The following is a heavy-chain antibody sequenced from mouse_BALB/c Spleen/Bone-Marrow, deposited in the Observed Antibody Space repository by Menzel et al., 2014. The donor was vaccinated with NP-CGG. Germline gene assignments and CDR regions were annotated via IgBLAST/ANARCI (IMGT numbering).Heavy chain of an antibody. CDR1: GFTFSSYT. CDR3: ARQIYFPYFDY. V-gene: IGHV5-12-2*01. D-gene: IGHD2-1*01. CDR2: ISNGGGST. J-gene: IGHJ2*01. Sequence: EVNLVESGGGLVQPGGSLKLSCAASGFTFSSYTMSWVRQTPEKRLEWVAYISNGGGSTYYPDTVKGRFTISRDNAKNTLYLQMSSLKSEDTAMYYCARQIYFPYFDYWGQGTTLTVSS.